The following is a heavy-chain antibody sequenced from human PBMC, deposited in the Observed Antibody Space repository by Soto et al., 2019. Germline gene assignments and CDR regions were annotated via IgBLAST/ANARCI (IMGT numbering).Heavy chain of an antibody. D-gene: IGHD6-6*01. V-gene: IGHV4-34*01. Sequence: PSETLSLTCAVYGGSFSGYYWSWIRQPPGKGLEWIGEINHSGSTNYNPSLKSRVTISVDTSKNQFSLKLSSVTAADTAVYYCARVGRRGAYSSSSGMAYWGQGTLVTVS. CDR3: ARVGRRGAYSSSSGMAY. CDR2: INHSGST. CDR1: GGSFSGYY. J-gene: IGHJ4*02.